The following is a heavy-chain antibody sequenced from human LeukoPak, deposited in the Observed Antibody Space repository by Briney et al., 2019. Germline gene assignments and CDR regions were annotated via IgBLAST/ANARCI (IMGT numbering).Heavy chain of an antibody. CDR2: SGSGGST. CDR1: GFTFSSYA. V-gene: IGHV3-23*01. Sequence: GGSLRLSCAASGFTFSSYAMSWVRQAPGKGLEWVSASGSGGSTYYADSVKGRFTISGDNSKNMLYLQMNSLRAEDTAVYYCAKDRGGSGWTPGDYYYGMDVWGQGTTVTVSS. D-gene: IGHD6-19*01. J-gene: IGHJ6*02. CDR3: AKDRGGSGWTPGDYYYGMDV.